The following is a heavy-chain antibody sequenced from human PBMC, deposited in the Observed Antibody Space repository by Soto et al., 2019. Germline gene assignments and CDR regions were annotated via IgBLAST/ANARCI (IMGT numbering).Heavy chain of an antibody. J-gene: IGHJ6*02. Sequence: QVQLVESGGGVVQPGRSLRLSCAASGFTFSSYGMHWVRQAPGKGLEWVAVIWYDGSNKYYADSVKGRFTISRDNSKNARNLQMNSLRAEDTAVYYCARDLSPEECSGGSCYPYYYYYGMDVWGQGTTVTVSS. CDR2: IWYDGSNK. CDR1: GFTFSSYG. V-gene: IGHV3-33*01. CDR3: ARDLSPEECSGGSCYPYYYYYGMDV. D-gene: IGHD2-15*01.